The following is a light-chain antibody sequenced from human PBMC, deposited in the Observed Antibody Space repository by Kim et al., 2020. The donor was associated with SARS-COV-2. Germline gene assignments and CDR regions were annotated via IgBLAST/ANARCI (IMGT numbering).Light chain of an antibody. J-gene: IGKJ1*01. Sequence: ASVGDRVTITCRASQNISSFLAWYHQRPGTDPKLLIYKASILESGVTSTFSGRGSGTEFTLTISRLQPDDYATYSCQQYSSSPWTFGQGTKVDIK. CDR2: KAS. CDR3: QQYSSSPWT. V-gene: IGKV1-5*03. CDR1: QNISSF.